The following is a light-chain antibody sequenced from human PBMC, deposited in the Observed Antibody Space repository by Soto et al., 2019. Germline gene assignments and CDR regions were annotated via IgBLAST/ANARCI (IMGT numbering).Light chain of an antibody. CDR3: QQYNNWPLT. CDR1: QSVSRN. Sequence: EIVTTQSPATLSVSPGERATLSCRASQSVSRNLAWYQHKPGQAPRLLIYVASTRATGIPARFSGSGSGTEFTLTISSLQSEDFAVYYCQQYNNWPLTFGGGTKVEIK. V-gene: IGKV3-15*01. J-gene: IGKJ4*01. CDR2: VAS.